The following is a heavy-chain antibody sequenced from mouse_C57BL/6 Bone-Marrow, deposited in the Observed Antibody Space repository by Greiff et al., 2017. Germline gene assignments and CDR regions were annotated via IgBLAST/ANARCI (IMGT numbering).Heavy chain of an antibody. Sequence: VQGVESGPGLVQPSQSLSITCTVSGFSLTSSGVHWVRQSPGKGLEWLGVIWRGGSTDYNAAFMSRMSITKENSKSQVFFKMNSLQADDTAIYYCAKKRGLWSYAMDYWGQGTSVTVSS. CDR1: GFSLTSSG. D-gene: IGHD1-1*02. J-gene: IGHJ4*01. CDR2: IWRGGST. V-gene: IGHV2-5*01. CDR3: AKKRGLWSYAMDY.